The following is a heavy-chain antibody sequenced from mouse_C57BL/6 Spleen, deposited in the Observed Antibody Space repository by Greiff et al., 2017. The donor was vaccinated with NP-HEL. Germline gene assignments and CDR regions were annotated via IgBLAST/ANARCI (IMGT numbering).Heavy chain of an antibody. D-gene: IGHD1-1*02. CDR2: ISYDGSN. CDR1: GYSITSGYY. Sequence: VQLKESGPGLVKPSQSLSLTCSVTGYSITSGYYWNWIRQFPGNKLEWMGYISYDGSNNYNPSLKNRISITRDTSKNQFFLKLNSVTTEDTATYYCARGVGGNYWYFDVWGTGTTVTVSS. J-gene: IGHJ1*03. CDR3: ARGVGGNYWYFDV. V-gene: IGHV3-6*01.